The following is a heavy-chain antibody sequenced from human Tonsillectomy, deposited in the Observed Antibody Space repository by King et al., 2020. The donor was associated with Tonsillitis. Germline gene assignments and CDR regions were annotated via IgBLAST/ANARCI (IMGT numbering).Heavy chain of an antibody. D-gene: IGHD4-23*01. CDR1: GGSISSSSYY. V-gene: IGHV4-39*01. J-gene: IGHJ2*01. CDR3: ARPPTVDHWYFDL. Sequence: LQLQESGPGLVKPSETLSLTCTVSGGSISSSSYYWGWIRQPPGKGLEWIGSIYYSGSTYYNPSLKSRVTISVDTSKNQFSLKLSSVTAADTAVYYCARPPTVDHWYFDLWGRGPLVTVSS. CDR2: IYYSGST.